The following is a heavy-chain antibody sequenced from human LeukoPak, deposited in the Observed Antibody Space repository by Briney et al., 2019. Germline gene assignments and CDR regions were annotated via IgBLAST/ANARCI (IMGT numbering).Heavy chain of an antibody. Sequence: SETLSLTCTVSGGSISSYYWSWIRQPPGKGLEWIGYIYYSGSTNYNPSLKSRVTISVDTSKNQFSLKLSSVTAADTAVYYCARGNAVVTPLDYWGQGTLVTVSS. V-gene: IGHV4-59*08. J-gene: IGHJ4*02. CDR1: GGSISSYY. D-gene: IGHD4-23*01. CDR2: IYYSGST. CDR3: ARGNAVVTPLDY.